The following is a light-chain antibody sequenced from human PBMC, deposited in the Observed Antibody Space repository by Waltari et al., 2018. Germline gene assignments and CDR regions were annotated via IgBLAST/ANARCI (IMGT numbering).Light chain of an antibody. CDR3: QQYINPPYT. Sequence: IVVTQSPDSLTVSLGETATISCKSSQSLLSTSDHRNHLAWYQQKPGQPPNLLIYRASSRESGVPDRFSAYGSGTDFTLTISSLQAEDVAVYYCQQYINPPYTFGQGTKLQI. CDR2: RAS. J-gene: IGKJ2*01. CDR1: QSLLSTSDHRNH. V-gene: IGKV4-1*01.